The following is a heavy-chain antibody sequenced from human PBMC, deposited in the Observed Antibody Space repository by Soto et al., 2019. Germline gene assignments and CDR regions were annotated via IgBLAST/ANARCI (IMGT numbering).Heavy chain of an antibody. J-gene: IGHJ4*02. V-gene: IGHV3-23*01. CDR3: AKLSLVLALGFDY. CDR1: GFTFSNYV. Sequence: GGSLRLSCAASGFTFSNYVMSWVRQAPGKGLEWVSSISGSGDNTYYADSVKGRFTISRDNSKNTLFLQMNSLRAEDTAVYYCAKLSLVLALGFDYWGQGTLVTVSS. D-gene: IGHD1-7*01. CDR2: ISGSGDNT.